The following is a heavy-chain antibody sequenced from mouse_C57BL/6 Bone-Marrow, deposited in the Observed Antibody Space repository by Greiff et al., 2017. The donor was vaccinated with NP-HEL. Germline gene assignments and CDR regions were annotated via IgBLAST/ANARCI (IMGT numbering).Heavy chain of an antibody. CDR1: GYSFTGYY. V-gene: IGHV1-42*01. J-gene: IGHJ2*01. CDR3: ARRGIPGLDY. D-gene: IGHD5-1-1*01. CDR2: INPSTGGT. Sequence: VQLQQSGPELVKPGASVKISCKASGYSFTGYYMNWVKQSPEKSLEWIGEINPSTGGTTYNQKFKAKATLTVDKSSSTAYMQLKSLTSEDSAVYYCARRGIPGLDYWGQGTTLTVSS.